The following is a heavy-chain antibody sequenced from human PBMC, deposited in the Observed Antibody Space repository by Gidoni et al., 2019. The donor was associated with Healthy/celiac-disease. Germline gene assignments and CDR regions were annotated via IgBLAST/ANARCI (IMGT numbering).Heavy chain of an antibody. CDR2: ISGSGGST. Sequence: EVQLVESGGGLVQPGGSLRLSCAASGFTFSSYAMSWVRQAPGKGLEWVSAISGSGGSTYYADSVKGRFTISRDNSKNTLYLQMNSLRAEDTAVYYCAKEEAARPNYYYYGMDVWGQGTTVTVSS. CDR1: GFTFSSYA. V-gene: IGHV3-23*04. D-gene: IGHD6-6*01. J-gene: IGHJ6*02. CDR3: AKEEAARPNYYYYGMDV.